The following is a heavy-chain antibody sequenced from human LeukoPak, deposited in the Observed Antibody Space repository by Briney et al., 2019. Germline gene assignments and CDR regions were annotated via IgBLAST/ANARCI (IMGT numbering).Heavy chain of an antibody. CDR1: GYTFTGYY. CDR3: ASTYSSGWYFDY. CDR2: INPNSGGT. V-gene: IGHV1-2*02. J-gene: IGHJ4*02. Sequence: ASVKVSCKASGYTFTGYYMHWVRQAPGQGLEWMGWINPNSGGTNYAQKFQGRVTMARDTSISTAYMELSRLRYDDTAVYYCASTYSSGWYFDYWGQGTLVTVSS. D-gene: IGHD6-19*01.